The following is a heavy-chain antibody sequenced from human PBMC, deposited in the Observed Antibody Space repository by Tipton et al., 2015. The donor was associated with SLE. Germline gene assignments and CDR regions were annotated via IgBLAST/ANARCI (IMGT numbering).Heavy chain of an antibody. D-gene: IGHD1-26*01. CDR1: GYSISSGYY. Sequence: TLSLTCAVSGYSISSGYYWGWIRQPPGKGLEWIGSIYYSGSTYYNPSLKSRVTISVDTSKNQFSLKLSSVTAADTAVYYCARGRELPYGDFDYWGQGTLVTVSS. CDR2: IYYSGST. J-gene: IGHJ4*02. CDR3: ARGRELPYGDFDY. V-gene: IGHV4-38-2*01.